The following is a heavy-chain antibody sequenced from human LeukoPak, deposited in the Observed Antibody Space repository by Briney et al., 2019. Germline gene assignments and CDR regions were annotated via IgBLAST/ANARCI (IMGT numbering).Heavy chain of an antibody. D-gene: IGHD3-3*01. CDR1: GGTFSSYA. CDR3: ARDPEVRFTDG. J-gene: IGHJ4*02. CDR2: IIPIFGTA. V-gene: IGHV1-69*05. Sequence: SVKVSCKASGGTFSSYAISWVRQAPGQGLEWMGRIIPIFGTANYAQKFQGRVTITTDESTSTAYMELSSLRSGDTAVYYCARDPEVRFTDGWGQGTLVTVSS.